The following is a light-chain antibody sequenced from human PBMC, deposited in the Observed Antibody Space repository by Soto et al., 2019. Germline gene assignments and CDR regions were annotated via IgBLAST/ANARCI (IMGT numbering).Light chain of an antibody. CDR1: SGDVGAYNF. CDR3: GSYTTINTMI. J-gene: IGLJ2*01. V-gene: IGLV2-14*01. Sequence: QSALTQPASVSGSPGQSVTISCAGTSGDVGAYNFVTWFQQHPGKVPNLIIYDVTDRPSGVSDRFSGSKSSNTASLTISGLLAEDEADYYCGSYTTINTMIFGGGTKVTVL. CDR2: DVT.